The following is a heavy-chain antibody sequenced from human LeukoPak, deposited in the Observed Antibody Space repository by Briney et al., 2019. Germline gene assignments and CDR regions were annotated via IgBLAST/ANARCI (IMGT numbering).Heavy chain of an antibody. CDR2: LYSGGSP. CDR1: GFSVSSNY. V-gene: IGHV3-66*01. CDR3: ARVVLGVVGTSYDAFDI. Sequence: PGGSLRLSCAASGFSVSSNYMSWVRQAPEKGLEWVSLLYSGGSPYYAESVKGRFTISRDNSKNTLFLQMNNLGAEDTAMYYCARVVLGVVGTSYDAFDIWGQGTMVTVSS. J-gene: IGHJ3*02. D-gene: IGHD1-26*01.